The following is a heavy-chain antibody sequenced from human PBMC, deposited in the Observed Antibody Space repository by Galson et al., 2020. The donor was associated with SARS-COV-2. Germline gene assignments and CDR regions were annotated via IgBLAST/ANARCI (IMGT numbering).Heavy chain of an antibody. CDR2: ISGSGVST. Sequence: GGSLRLSCGASGLTFSFYAMSWVRQAPGKGLEWVSAISGSGVSTYYADSVKGRFTISRDNSKNTLFLQMNSLRAEGTAVYYCAKDKRDLLDAFDIWGQGTMVTVSS. D-gene: IGHD1-26*01. V-gene: IGHV3-23*01. J-gene: IGHJ3*02. CDR3: AKDKRDLLDAFDI. CDR1: GLTFSFYA.